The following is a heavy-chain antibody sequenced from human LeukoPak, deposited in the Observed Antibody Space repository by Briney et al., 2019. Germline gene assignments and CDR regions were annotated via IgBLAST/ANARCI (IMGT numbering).Heavy chain of an antibody. Sequence: ASVKVSCKASGGTFSSYAISWVRQAPGQGLEWMGRIIPILGIANYAQKFQGRVTITADKSTSTAYMELSSLRSEDTAVYYCARAATMVRGPMAPFDYWGQGTLVTVSS. D-gene: IGHD3-10*01. CDR3: ARAATMVRGPMAPFDY. CDR2: IIPILGIA. V-gene: IGHV1-69*04. CDR1: GGTFSSYA. J-gene: IGHJ4*02.